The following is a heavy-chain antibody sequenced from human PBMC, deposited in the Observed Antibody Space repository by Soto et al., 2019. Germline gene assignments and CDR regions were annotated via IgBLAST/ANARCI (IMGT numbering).Heavy chain of an antibody. CDR3: ARDFAGDFDY. D-gene: IGHD3-3*01. J-gene: IGHJ4*02. CDR2: ISSDGSYT. CDR1: GFPFSNYW. Sequence: GGSLRLSCAASGFPFSNYWMHWVRQAPGKGLVWVSRISSDGSYTSDADSVKGRFTISRDNAKNTLYLQMNSLRAEDTAVYYCARDFAGDFDYWGQGTQVTVSS. V-gene: IGHV3-74*01.